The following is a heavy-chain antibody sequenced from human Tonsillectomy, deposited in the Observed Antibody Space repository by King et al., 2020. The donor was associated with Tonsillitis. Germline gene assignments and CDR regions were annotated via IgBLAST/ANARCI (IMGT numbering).Heavy chain of an antibody. D-gene: IGHD2-15*01. J-gene: IGHJ6*03. Sequence: QLQESGPGLVKPSETLSLTCTVSGGSITSSTYYWGWIRQPPGKGLEWIGCIFHTGSTYYNPSLKSRVTISVDTSQNQFSLRLTSVTAADTAAYYCARTFCGGGSCYYYYYYMDAWGKGTTVTVSS. CDR2: IFHTGST. CDR3: ARTFCGGGSCYYYYYYMDA. V-gene: IGHV4-39*01. CDR1: GGSITSSTYY.